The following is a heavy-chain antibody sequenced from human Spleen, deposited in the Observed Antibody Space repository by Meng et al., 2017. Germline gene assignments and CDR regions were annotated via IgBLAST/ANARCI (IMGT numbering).Heavy chain of an antibody. Sequence: VQLQESGPGLVQPSGTLSLTCAVSGGSLSSSNWWSWVRQPPGKGLEWIGEIYRDGSTNYNPSLKSRVTISVDKSKDQFSLKLTSVTAADTAIYYCARDGPTVTTSPWFDPWGQGTLVTVSS. CDR3: ARDGPTVTTSPWFDP. CDR2: IYRDGST. V-gene: IGHV4-4*02. J-gene: IGHJ5*02. CDR1: GGSLSSSNW. D-gene: IGHD4-17*01.